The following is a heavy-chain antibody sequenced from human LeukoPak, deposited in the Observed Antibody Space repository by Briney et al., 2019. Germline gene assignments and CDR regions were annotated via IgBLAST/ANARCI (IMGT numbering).Heavy chain of an antibody. D-gene: IGHD6-19*01. CDR1: GFTFSDYG. CDR2: ISSSSSYI. J-gene: IGHJ2*01. Sequence: GGSLRLSCAASGFTFSDYGMHWVRQAPGKGLEWVSYISSSSSYIYYADSVKGRFTISRDNAKNSLYLQMNSLRAEDTAVYYCARSRYSSGFWYFDLWGRGTLVTVSS. V-gene: IGHV3-21*05. CDR3: ARSRYSSGFWYFDL.